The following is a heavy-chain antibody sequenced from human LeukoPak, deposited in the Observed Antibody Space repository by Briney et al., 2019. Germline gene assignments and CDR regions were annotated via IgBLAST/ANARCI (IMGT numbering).Heavy chain of an antibody. V-gene: IGHV1-18*01. J-gene: IGHJ3*02. D-gene: IGHD2-15*01. Sequence: ASVKVSCKASGYTFTSYGISWVRQAPGQGLEWMGWISAYNGNTNYAQKLQGRVTMTTDTSTSTAYMELRSLRSDDTAVYYCARGSIVVVVAATPILDAFDIWGQGTMVTVSS. CDR3: ARGSIVVVVAATPILDAFDI. CDR1: GYTFTSYG. CDR2: ISAYNGNT.